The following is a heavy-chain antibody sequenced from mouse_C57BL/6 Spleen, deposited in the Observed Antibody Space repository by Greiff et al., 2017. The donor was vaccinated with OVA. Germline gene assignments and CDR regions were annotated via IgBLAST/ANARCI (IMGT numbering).Heavy chain of an antibody. Sequence: EVQLQESGPGLVKPSQSLSLTCSVTGYSITSGYYWNWIRQFPGNKLEWMGYISYDGSNNYNPSLKNRISITRDTSKNQFFLKLNSVTTEDTATYYCARPDGSSSYWYFDVWGTGTTVTVSS. CDR3: ARPDGSSSYWYFDV. V-gene: IGHV3-6*01. J-gene: IGHJ1*03. CDR2: ISYDGSN. CDR1: GYSITSGYY. D-gene: IGHD1-1*01.